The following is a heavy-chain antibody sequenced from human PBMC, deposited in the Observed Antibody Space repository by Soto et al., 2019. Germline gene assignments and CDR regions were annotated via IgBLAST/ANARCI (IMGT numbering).Heavy chain of an antibody. V-gene: IGHV4-30-2*01. CDR2: IYQSGSA. J-gene: IGHJ4*01. CDR3: ARASGRYYKYFDY. Sequence: SETLALTCAVSGDSIKSGGSFWSWIRRPPGKGLEWIGYIYQSGSAYYNPSLKSRVTISVDKSKNQLSLKMTSVTAADTAVYYCARASGRYYKYFDYWGQGTLVTVSS. CDR1: GDSIKSGGSF. D-gene: IGHD3-10*01.